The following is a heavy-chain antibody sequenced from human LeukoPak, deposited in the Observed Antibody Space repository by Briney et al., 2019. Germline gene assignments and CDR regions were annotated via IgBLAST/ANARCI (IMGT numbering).Heavy chain of an antibody. CDR1: GYSFTNYW. J-gene: IGHJ5*02. V-gene: IGHV5-51*01. Sequence: GESLKISCKGSGYSFTNYWIGWVRQMPGKGLEWMGIIYPGDADTRYSPSFQGQVTISADKSISTAYLQWSSLKASDTAMYYRARGDYGSGSYLNWFDPWGQGTLVTVSS. CDR3: ARGDYGSGSYLNWFDP. D-gene: IGHD3-10*01. CDR2: IYPGDADT.